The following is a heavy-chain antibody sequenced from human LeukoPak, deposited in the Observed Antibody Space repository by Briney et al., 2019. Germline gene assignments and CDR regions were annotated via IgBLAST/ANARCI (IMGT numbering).Heavy chain of an antibody. V-gene: IGHV3-30*04. J-gene: IGHJ6*02. CDR3: ARGVRRAARVADGMDV. CDR2: ISYDGSNK. Sequence: GRSLRLSCAASGFTFSSYAMHWVRQAPGKGLEWVAVISYDGSNKYYADSVKGRFTISRDNSKNTLYLQMNSLRAEDTAVYYCARGVRRAARVADGMDVWGQGTTVTVSS. D-gene: IGHD5-18*01. CDR1: GFTFSSYA.